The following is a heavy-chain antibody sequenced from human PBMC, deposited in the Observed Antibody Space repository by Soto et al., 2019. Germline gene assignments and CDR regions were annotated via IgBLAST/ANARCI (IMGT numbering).Heavy chain of an antibody. CDR1: GGSIRSSSYY. J-gene: IGHJ4*02. V-gene: IGHV4-39*01. CDR2: IYYSGST. Sequence: LETLSLTWTVSGGSIRSSSYYWGWIRQPPGKGLEWIGSIYYSGSTYYNPSLKSRVTISVDTSKNQFSLKLSSVTAADTAVYYCARRYYYDSSGYYSIFDYWGQGTLVTVSS. D-gene: IGHD3-22*01. CDR3: ARRYYYDSSGYYSIFDY.